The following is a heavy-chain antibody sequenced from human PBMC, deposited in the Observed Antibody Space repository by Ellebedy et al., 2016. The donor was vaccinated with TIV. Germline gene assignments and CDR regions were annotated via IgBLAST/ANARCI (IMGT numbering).Heavy chain of an antibody. CDR3: TRETDPSPGAVAGTGFDC. V-gene: IGHV3-30*02. CDR1: GFSFSNDG. CDR2: KRFDGRNE. D-gene: IGHD6-19*01. J-gene: IGHJ4*02. Sequence: PGGSLRLSCVASGFSFSNDGMHWVRQAPGKGLEWVAFKRFDGRNEYNGNSVKGRFFISRDVSKNTLFLQMNRLRAEDTAMYYCTRETDPSPGAVAGTGFDCWGQGALVIVSS.